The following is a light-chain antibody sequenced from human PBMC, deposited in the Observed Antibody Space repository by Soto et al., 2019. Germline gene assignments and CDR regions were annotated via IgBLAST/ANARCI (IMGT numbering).Light chain of an antibody. CDR1: SSNIGNNY. CDR3: GTWDSSLSVVL. Sequence: QSVLTQPPSVSVAPGQRVTISCSGSSSNIGNNYVSWYQQLPGTAPKLLIYDNHMRPSGIPDRFSGSKSGTSATLDITGLQTGDEADYYCGTWDSSLSVVLFGGVTKLTVL. CDR2: DNH. J-gene: IGLJ2*01. V-gene: IGLV1-51*01.